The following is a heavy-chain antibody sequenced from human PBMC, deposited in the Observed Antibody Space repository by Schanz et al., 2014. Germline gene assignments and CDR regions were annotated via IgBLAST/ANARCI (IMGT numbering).Heavy chain of an antibody. Sequence: DVQLLESGGGLVQPGGSLRLSCAASGFTFSSYAMSWVRQAPGKGLEWVSGISGSGGSTYYADSVKGRFTISRDNYKNTIYLQMNSLRAEDTAAYYCAKARRKSNGRAGRCFHYSYYGMDVWGQGTTITVSS. J-gene: IGHJ6*02. CDR1: GFTFSSYA. D-gene: IGHD2-15*01. V-gene: IGHV3-23*01. CDR3: AKARRKSNGRAGRCFHYSYYGMDV. CDR2: ISGSGGST.